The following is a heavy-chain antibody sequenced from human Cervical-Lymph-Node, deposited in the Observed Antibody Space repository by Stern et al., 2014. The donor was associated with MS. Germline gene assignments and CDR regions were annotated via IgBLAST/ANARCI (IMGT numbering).Heavy chain of an antibody. CDR2: VIPIFDKT. D-gene: IGHD1-1*01. CDR3: VRDLNWSFDS. Sequence: QVQLVQSGAEVKKPGSSVKVSCKSSGGTFGRDTLNWIRQAPGQGLEWMGRVIPIFDKTDYAEKFRGRVTISADRSTTTVYMELSSLTSEDTAIYYCVRDLNWSFDSWGQGTLVTVSS. V-gene: IGHV1-69*06. CDR1: GGTFGRDT. J-gene: IGHJ5*01.